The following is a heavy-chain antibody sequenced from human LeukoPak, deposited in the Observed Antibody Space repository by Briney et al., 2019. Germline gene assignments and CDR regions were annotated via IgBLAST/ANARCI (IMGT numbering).Heavy chain of an antibody. CDR3: AKGRGYSYGRNWFDP. D-gene: IGHD5-18*01. V-gene: IGHV3-23*01. J-gene: IGHJ5*02. CDR2: ISGSGGST. Sequence: GRSLRLSCAASGFTFSSYGMHWVRQAPGKGLEWVSAISGSGGSTYYADSVKGRFTISRDNSKNTLYLQMNSLRAEDTAVYYCAKGRGYSYGRNWFDPWGQGTLVTVSS. CDR1: GFTFSSYG.